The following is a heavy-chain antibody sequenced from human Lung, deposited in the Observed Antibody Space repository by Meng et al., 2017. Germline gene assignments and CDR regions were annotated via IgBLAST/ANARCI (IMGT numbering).Heavy chain of an antibody. J-gene: IGHJ4*02. CDR3: ARGPTTMAHDFDY. D-gene: IGHD4-11*01. Sequence: HVHVRQLVAGLFKPSETLSLTCVVSGGSFSDYYWSWIRQSPGKGLEWIGEINHSGSTNYNPSLDSRATISVDTSQNNLSLKLSSVTAADSAVYYCARGPTTMAHDFDYWGQGTLVTVSS. CDR1: GGSFSDYY. V-gene: IGHV4-34*02. CDR2: INHSGST.